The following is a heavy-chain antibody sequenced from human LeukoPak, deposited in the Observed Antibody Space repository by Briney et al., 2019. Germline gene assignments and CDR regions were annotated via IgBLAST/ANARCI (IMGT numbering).Heavy chain of an antibody. D-gene: IGHD6-13*01. Sequence: KRGESLKISCKGSGYSFSSYWIAWVRQMPGKGLEWMGIIHPGDSDTRYSPSFQGQVTISADKSISTAYLQWSSLKASDTAMYYCARHSSHSSTWYVRWGQGTLVTVSS. J-gene: IGHJ4*02. V-gene: IGHV5-51*01. CDR1: GYSFSSYW. CDR2: IHPGDSDT. CDR3: ARHSSHSSTWYVR.